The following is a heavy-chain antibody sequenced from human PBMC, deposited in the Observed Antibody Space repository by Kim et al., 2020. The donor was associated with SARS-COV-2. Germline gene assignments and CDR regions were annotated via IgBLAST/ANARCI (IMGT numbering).Heavy chain of an antibody. CDR1: GFTFSFFW. CDR2: IKQDGSEK. Sequence: GGSLRLSCAASGFTFSFFWMTWVRQAPGKGLEWVANIKQDGSEKYYVDSVKGRFTISRDNARNSLYLQMNSLRAEDTAVYYCARLAAAAWYFDLWGRGTL. J-gene: IGHJ2*01. CDR3: ARLAAAAWYFDL. D-gene: IGHD6-13*01. V-gene: IGHV3-7*01.